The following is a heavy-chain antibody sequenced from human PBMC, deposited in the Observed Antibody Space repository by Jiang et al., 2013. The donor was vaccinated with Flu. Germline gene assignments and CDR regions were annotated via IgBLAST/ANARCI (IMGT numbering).Heavy chain of an antibody. Sequence: SQTLSLTCAISGDSVSSDRAAWNWIRQSPSRGLEWLGRTYYRSKWYNDYAASVKSRIAINPDTSRNQFSLQLNSVTPEDTAVYYCASDRSLSSGWYEVWGQGTLVTVSS. CDR1: GDSVSSDRAA. D-gene: IGHD6-19*01. CDR2: TYYRSKWYN. J-gene: IGHJ4*02. CDR3: ASDRSLSSGWYEV. V-gene: IGHV6-1*01.